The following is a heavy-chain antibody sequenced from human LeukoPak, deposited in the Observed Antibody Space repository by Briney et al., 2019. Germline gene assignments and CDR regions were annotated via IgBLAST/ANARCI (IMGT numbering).Heavy chain of an antibody. J-gene: IGHJ4*02. CDR1: GFTFSSFA. CDR3: AKVGATRFDY. Sequence: PGGSLRLSCAASGFTFSSFAMSWVRQAPVKGLELVSTISGSGSPTYFADSVKGRFIISRDNSKNTLYLQMNSLRAEDTAVYYCAKVGATRFDYWGQGTLVTVSS. V-gene: IGHV3-23*01. D-gene: IGHD1-26*01. CDR2: ISGSGSPT.